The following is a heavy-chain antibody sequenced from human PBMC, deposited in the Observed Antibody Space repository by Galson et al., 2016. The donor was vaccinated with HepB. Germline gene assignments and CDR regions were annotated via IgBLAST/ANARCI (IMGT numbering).Heavy chain of an antibody. V-gene: IGHV3-23*01. CDR1: GFTFSSYA. CDR3: AKAKGGIYSPFDD. J-gene: IGHJ4*02. D-gene: IGHD2-21*01. Sequence: SLRLSCAASGFTFSSYAMSWVRQAPGKGLEWVSGISGGGGSTSYADSVKGRLTISRDNSKNTLYLQLNSLRADDTAVYYCAKAKGGIYSPFDDWGQGTLVTVSS. CDR2: ISGGGGST.